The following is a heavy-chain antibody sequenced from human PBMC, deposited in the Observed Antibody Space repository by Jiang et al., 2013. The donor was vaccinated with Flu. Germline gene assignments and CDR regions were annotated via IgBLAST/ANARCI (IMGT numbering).Heavy chain of an antibody. J-gene: IGHJ3*02. CDR2: IFYSGST. V-gene: IGHV4-31*03. CDR1: NGSISSGGYY. D-gene: IGHD3-22*01. CDR3: AKGGGTMIVVTDAFDI. Sequence: GPGLVKPSQTLSLTCTVSNGSISSGGYYWTWIRQYPGKGLEWIGYIFYSGSTYYNPSLKSRVTMTVDTSKNQFSLKLNSVTAADTAVYYCAKGGGTMIVVTDAFDIWGQGTMVTVSS.